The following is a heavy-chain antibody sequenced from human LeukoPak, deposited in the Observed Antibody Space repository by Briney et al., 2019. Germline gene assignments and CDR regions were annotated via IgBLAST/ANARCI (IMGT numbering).Heavy chain of an antibody. V-gene: IGHV3-23*01. J-gene: IGHJ4*02. D-gene: IGHD6-19*01. CDR3: AGSRGRWAHDY. Sequence: GGSLKLSCAASGLTFTNYGMTWVRQAPGKGLEWASSISGDGSDTYYADSVKGRFTISRDNSKNTLYVQMVSLRAEDTATYYCAGSRGRWAHDYWGQGTLVTVSS. CDR1: GLTFTNYG. CDR2: ISGDGSDT.